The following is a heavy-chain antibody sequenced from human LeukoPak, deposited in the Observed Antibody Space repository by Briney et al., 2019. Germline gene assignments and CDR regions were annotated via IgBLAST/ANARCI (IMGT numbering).Heavy chain of an antibody. Sequence: KASETLSLTCSVSGGSISSYYWSWVRQPAGKGLEWIGRIYASGNTNYNPSLKSRVAMSVDTSKDQFSLKLRSVTAADTAVYYCASYGGNSGNAFEVWGQDAMVTVSS. D-gene: IGHD4-23*01. CDR2: IYASGNT. J-gene: IGHJ3*01. V-gene: IGHV4-4*07. CDR1: GGSISSYY. CDR3: ASYGGNSGNAFEV.